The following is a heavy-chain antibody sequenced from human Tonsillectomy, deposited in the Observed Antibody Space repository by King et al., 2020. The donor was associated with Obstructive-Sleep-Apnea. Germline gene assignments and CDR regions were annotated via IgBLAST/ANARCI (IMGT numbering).Heavy chain of an antibody. CDR3: ARDRWELLTMYYFDY. J-gene: IGHJ4*02. D-gene: IGHD1-26*01. Sequence: LQLQESGPGLVKPSETLSLTCTVSGYSISSGYYWGWIRQPPGKGLEWIGSIYHSGSTYYNPSLKSRVTISVDTSKTQFSLKLSSLTAADTAVYYCARDRWELLTMYYFDYWGQGTLVTVSS. CDR1: GYSISSGYY. CDR2: IYHSGST. V-gene: IGHV4-38-2*02.